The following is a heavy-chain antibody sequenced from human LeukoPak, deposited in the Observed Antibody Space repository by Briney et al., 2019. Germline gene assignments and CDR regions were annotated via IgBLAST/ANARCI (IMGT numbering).Heavy chain of an antibody. Sequence: KPSETLSLTCAVSGYSISSGYYWGWIRQPPGKGLEWIGSIYHSGSTYYNPSLKSRVTISVDTSKNQFSLKLSSVTAADTAVYYCARDGGIVGATGDAFDIWGQGTMVTVSS. CDR3: ARDGGIVGATGDAFDI. CDR1: GYSISSGYY. CDR2: IYHSGST. J-gene: IGHJ3*02. V-gene: IGHV4-38-2*02. D-gene: IGHD1-26*01.